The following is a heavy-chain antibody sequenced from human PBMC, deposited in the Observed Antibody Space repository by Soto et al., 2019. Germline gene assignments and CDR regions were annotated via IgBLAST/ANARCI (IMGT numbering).Heavy chain of an antibody. J-gene: IGHJ4*02. D-gene: IGHD6-6*01. V-gene: IGHV4-4*07. Sequence: SETLSLTCTVSGGSISSYYWSWIRQPAGKGLEWIGRIYTSGSTNYNPSLKSRVTMSVDTSKNQFSLKLSSVTAADTAVYYCAREYSSSSAVWANYYFDYWGQGTLVT. CDR2: IYTSGST. CDR3: AREYSSSSAVWANYYFDY. CDR1: GGSISSYY.